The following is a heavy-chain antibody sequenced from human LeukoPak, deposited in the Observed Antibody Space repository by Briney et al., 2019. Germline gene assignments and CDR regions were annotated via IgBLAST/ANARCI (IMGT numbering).Heavy chain of an antibody. Sequence: GRSLRLSCRASRFSFSDYDMHWVRQAPGKGLEWVAVISSDGSRKHYGDSVKGRFTIPRDNSESTLFLQMNSLRTDDTSVYFCAKYAYNWNAPDGFDMWGQGTMVIVSS. CDR1: RFSFSDYD. CDR2: ISSDGSRK. D-gene: IGHD1-1*01. V-gene: IGHV3-30*18. J-gene: IGHJ3*02. CDR3: AKYAYNWNAPDGFDM.